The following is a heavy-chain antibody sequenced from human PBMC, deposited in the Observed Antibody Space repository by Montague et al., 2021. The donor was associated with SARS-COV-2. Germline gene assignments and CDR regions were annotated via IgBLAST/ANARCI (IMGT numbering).Heavy chain of an antibody. D-gene: IGHD3-9*01. CDR2: IYTSGST. CDR1: GGSISSGSYY. Sequence: TLSLTCTVSGGSISSGSYYWNWIRQPAGKGLEWIGRIYTSGSTYYNPSLKSRVTISVDTSKNQFSLKLSSVTAADTAVYYCARESLHLTGYYKDYFDYWGQGTLVTVSS. V-gene: IGHV4-61*02. CDR3: ARESLHLTGYYKDYFDY. J-gene: IGHJ4*02.